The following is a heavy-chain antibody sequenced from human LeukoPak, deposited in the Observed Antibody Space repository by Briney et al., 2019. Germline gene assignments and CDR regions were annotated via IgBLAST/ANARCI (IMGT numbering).Heavy chain of an antibody. Sequence: GALRLSCAASGFTFRDYFMDWVRQAPGKGLEWVGRIKKKPDSYTTEYAASVKGRFTISRDDSKSSLYLQMNSLRTEDTAVYYCNRDNWGYVNWGQGTLVTVSS. CDR3: NRDNWGYVN. J-gene: IGHJ4*02. V-gene: IGHV3-72*01. CDR2: IKKKPDSYTT. D-gene: IGHD7-27*01. CDR1: GFTFRDYF.